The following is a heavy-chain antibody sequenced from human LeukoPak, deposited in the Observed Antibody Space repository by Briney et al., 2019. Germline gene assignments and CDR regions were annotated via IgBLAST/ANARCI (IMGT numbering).Heavy chain of an antibody. CDR3: TGGSDKVLSGEYYYYMDV. J-gene: IGHJ6*03. CDR1: GFPTHYW. CDR2: IDLDGRVQ. V-gene: IGHV3-7*01. Sequence: GGALRLSCTASGFPTHYWRNWVRQSPGKGREGVADIDLDGRVQHYVDSVEGGFTISRDSAKNSLALQMHSLRAEDTAVYYCTGGSDKVLSGEYYYYMDVWGTGTTVTVSS. D-gene: IGHD2/OR15-2a*01.